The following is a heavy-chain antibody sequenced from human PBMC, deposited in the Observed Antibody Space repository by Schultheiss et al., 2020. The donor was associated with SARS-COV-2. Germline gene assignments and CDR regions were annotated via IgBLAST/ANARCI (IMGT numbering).Heavy chain of an antibody. CDR1: GFTFSHYY. CDR3: ARDTGWYGYFHH. D-gene: IGHD6-19*01. V-gene: IGHV3-11*05. Sequence: GGSLRLSCAASGFTFSHYYMTWIRQAPGKGLEWISYISSSSSYTNYADSVKGRFTISRDNAKNSLYLQMNSLRAEDTAVYYCARDTGWYGYFHHWGQGTLVTVSS. J-gene: IGHJ1*01. CDR2: ISSSSSYT.